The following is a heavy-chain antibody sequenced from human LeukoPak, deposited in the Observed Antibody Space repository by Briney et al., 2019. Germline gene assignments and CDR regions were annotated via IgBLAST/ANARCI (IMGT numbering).Heavy chain of an antibody. CDR1: GGSFSGYY. CDR2: INHSGST. D-gene: IGHD3-3*01. J-gene: IGHJ5*02. Sequence: SETLSLTCAVYGGSFSGYYWSWIRQPPGKGLEWIGEINHSGSTNYNPSLKNRVTISVDTSKNQFSLKLSSVTAADTAVYYCARGGRFLSAWFDPWGQGTLVTVSS. CDR3: ARGGRFLSAWFDP. V-gene: IGHV4-34*01.